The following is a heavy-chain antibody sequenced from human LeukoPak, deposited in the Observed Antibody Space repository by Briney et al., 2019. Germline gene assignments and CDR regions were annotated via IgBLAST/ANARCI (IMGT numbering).Heavy chain of an antibody. V-gene: IGHV3-21*01. CDR1: GFTFSSYS. Sequence: GGSLRLSCAASGFTFSSYSMNWVRQAPGKGLEWVSSISSSSSYIYYADSVKGRFTISRDNAKNSLYLQMNSLRAEDTAVYYCARVYDSSATGFDIWGQGTMVTVSS. CDR2: ISSSSSYI. D-gene: IGHD3-22*01. J-gene: IGHJ3*02. CDR3: ARVYDSSATGFDI.